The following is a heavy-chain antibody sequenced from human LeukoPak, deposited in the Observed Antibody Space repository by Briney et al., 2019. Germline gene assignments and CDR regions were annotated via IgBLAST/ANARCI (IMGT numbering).Heavy chain of an antibody. J-gene: IGHJ4*02. V-gene: IGHV4-39*07. CDR2: IYYSGST. CDR3: ARSRDGYYLDY. CDR1: GDFINRNSYY. Sequence: SETLSLTCTVSGDFINRNSYYWGWTRQPPGKGLEWIGNIYYSGSTYYDPSLKSRVTISVDTSKNLFSLTLSSLTAADTAVYYCARSRDGYYLDYWGQGTLVTVYS. D-gene: IGHD5-24*01.